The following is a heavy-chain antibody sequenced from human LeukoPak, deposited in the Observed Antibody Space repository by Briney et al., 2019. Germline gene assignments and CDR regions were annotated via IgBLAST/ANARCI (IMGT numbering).Heavy chain of an antibody. Sequence: ASVKVSCKASGYTFTGYYMHWVRQAPGQGLEWMGWINPNSGGTNFAQKFQGKVTMTRDTSISTAYMELSRLRSDDTAVYYCARSASEAAAGEDWFDPWGQGTLVTVSS. CDR3: ARSASEAAAGEDWFDP. J-gene: IGHJ5*02. CDR1: GYTFTGYY. D-gene: IGHD6-13*01. CDR2: INPNSGGT. V-gene: IGHV1-2*02.